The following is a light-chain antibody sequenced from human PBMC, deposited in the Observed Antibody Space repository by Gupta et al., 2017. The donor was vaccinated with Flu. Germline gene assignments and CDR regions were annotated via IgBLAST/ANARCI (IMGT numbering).Light chain of an antibody. J-gene: IGKJ5*01. CDR3: QQRDSTPST. CDR2: AAS. CDR1: QSISSY. V-gene: IGKV1-39*01. Sequence: DIQMTQSPSSLSASVGDRVTITCRASQSISSYLNWYQQKPGKAPKLLIYAASSLQSGVPSRFSGSGSGTDFTLTISRLQPEDFATYYCQQRDSTPSTFGQGTLMEIK.